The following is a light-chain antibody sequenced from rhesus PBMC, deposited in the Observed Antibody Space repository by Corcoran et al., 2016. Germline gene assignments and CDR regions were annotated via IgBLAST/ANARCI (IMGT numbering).Light chain of an antibody. V-gene: IGKV3-24*04. CDR3: QQSNKLSWT. CDR1: QSVGSY. CDR2: GAS. J-gene: IGKJ1*01. Sequence: TVMTQSPATLSLSPGERATLSCRASQSVGSYLAWYQQKPGQAPRPLIYGASSRATGIPDRFRGSGSGTDFTLTISSLEPEDVGVYYCQQSNKLSWTFGQGTKVEIK.